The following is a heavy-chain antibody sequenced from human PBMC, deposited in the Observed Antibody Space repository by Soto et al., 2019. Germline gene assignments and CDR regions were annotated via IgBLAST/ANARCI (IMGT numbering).Heavy chain of an antibody. V-gene: IGHV3-23*01. Sequence: EVQLLESGGGLVQPGGSLRLSCAASGFTFSSYAMSWVRQAPGKGLEWVSAISGSGGSTYYADSVKGRFTSARDNSKNTLYLQMNSLRAEDTAVYYCAKDGEYSGYDWVDYWGQGTLVTVSS. D-gene: IGHD5-12*01. CDR1: GFTFSSYA. CDR3: AKDGEYSGYDWVDY. J-gene: IGHJ4*02. CDR2: ISGSGGST.